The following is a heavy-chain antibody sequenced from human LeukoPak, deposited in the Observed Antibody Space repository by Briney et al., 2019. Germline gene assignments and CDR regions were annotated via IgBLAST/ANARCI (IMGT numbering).Heavy chain of an antibody. D-gene: IGHD3-10*02. J-gene: IGHJ6*04. CDR1: RFTFSSYE. Sequence: GGSLRLYCAASRFTFSSYEMNWVRQAPGKGLEWVSYISSSGSTIYYADSVKGRFTISRDNAKNSLYLQMNSLRAEVTAVYYCAELGITMIGGVWGKGTTVTISS. V-gene: IGHV3-48*03. CDR2: ISSSGSTI. CDR3: AELGITMIGGV.